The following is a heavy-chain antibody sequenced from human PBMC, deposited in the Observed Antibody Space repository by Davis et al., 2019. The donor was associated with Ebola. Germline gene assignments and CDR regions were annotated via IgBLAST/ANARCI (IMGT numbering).Heavy chain of an antibody. J-gene: IGHJ6*04. CDR3: ARDGDYAGMDV. CDR1: GYTFTDYH. D-gene: IGHD4-17*01. V-gene: IGHV1-2*06. CDR2: INPKTDGT. Sequence: AASVKVSCKSSGYTFTDYHMHWVRQAPGQGLEWMGRINPKTDGTNYAQKFQGRVTMTRDTSISTAYMELSRLRSDDTAVYYCARDGDYAGMDVWGKGTTVTVSS.